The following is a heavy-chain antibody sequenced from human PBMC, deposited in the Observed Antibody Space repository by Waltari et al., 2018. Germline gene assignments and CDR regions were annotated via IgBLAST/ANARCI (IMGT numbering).Heavy chain of an antibody. V-gene: IGHV3-7*04. CDR3: ARIAAAGFDY. Sequence: EVQLVESGGGLVQPGVSLRLSCAASGFTFSSYWMTWVRQAQGKGLDWVANIKQNVSEKYYVESVKGRLTISRDNAKNSLYLQMNSLRAEETAVYYCARIAAAGFDYWGQGTLVTVSS. D-gene: IGHD6-13*01. CDR1: GFTFSSYW. CDR2: IKQNVSEK. J-gene: IGHJ4*02.